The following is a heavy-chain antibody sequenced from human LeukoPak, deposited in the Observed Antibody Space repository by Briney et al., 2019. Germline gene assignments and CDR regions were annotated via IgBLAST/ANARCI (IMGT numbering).Heavy chain of an antibody. CDR3: AKDAGDPLYYFDY. V-gene: IGHV3-23*01. CDR1: GFTFSRYG. Sequence: GGSLRLSCAASGFTFSRYGMSWVRQAPGKGLEWVSAISGRGGSTFYADSVKGRFTISRDNSKNTLYLQMNSLRAEDTAVYYCAKDAGDPLYYFDYWGQGTLVTVSS. CDR2: ISGRGGST. D-gene: IGHD3-10*01. J-gene: IGHJ4*02.